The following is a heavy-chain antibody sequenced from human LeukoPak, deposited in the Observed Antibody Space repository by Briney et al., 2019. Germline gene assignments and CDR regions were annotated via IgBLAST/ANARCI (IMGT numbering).Heavy chain of an antibody. CDR3: ARGHYGLDC. CDR2: ITSGSSYR. Sequence: PGGSLRLSCAASGFTFSSYNMNWVRQAPGKGLEWVSSITSGSSYRFYADSVKGRFTISRDNAKNSLYLQMNSLRAEDTAVYYCARGHYGLDCWGQGTPVIVSS. J-gene: IGHJ4*02. CDR1: GFTFSSYN. D-gene: IGHD4-17*01. V-gene: IGHV3-21*01.